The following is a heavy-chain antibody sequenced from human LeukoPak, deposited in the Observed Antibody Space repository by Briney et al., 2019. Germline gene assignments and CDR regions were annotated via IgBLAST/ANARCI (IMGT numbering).Heavy chain of an antibody. J-gene: IGHJ4*02. CDR2: IYYSGST. CDR3: ARVLSVDYDFWSGYYQTPSFFDY. V-gene: IGHV4-30-4*08. CDR1: GGSISSGDYY. D-gene: IGHD3-3*01. Sequence: PSETLSLTCTVSGGSISSGDYYWSWIRQPPGKSLEWIGYIYYSGSTYYNPSLKSRVTISVDTSKNQFSLKLSSVTAADTAVYYCARVLSVDYDFWSGYYQTPSFFDYWGQGTLVTVSS.